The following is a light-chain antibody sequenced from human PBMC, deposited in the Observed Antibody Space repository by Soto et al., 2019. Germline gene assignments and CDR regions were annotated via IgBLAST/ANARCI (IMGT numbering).Light chain of an antibody. Sequence: QSALTQPASVSGSPGQSITISCTGTSSDVGGHNYVSWYQQHPGKAPKLMIYEVSNRPSGVSNRFSGSKSGNTASLTISGLQAEDEADYYCCSYAGSYTLVFGGGTKLTVL. J-gene: IGLJ2*01. CDR1: SSDVGGHNY. CDR3: CSYAGSYTLV. CDR2: EVS. V-gene: IGLV2-14*01.